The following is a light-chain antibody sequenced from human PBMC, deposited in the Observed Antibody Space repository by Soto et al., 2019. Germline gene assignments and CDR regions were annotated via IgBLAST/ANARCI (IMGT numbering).Light chain of an antibody. CDR3: QQYGSSIT. CDR2: GTY. V-gene: IGKV3-20*01. CDR1: QSISGNY. Sequence: EVVLTQSPGTLSLSPGERVTLSCRASQSISGNYLAWYQHKPGQAPRLLISGTYTRATGIPDRFSGRGSGTDFSLTISRLEPGDFAVYYCQQYGSSITFGQGTRLEIK. J-gene: IGKJ5*01.